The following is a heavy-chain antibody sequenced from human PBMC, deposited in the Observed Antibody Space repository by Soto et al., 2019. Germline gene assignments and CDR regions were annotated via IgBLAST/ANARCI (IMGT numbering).Heavy chain of an antibody. CDR2: IDYNGVT. CDR1: GGSIYRSGYY. J-gene: IGHJ4*02. V-gene: IGHV4-39*01. Sequence: PSETLSLTCTFSGGSIYRSGYYWGWIRQPPGRGLEWIGNIDYNGVTYSNPSLKSRVTISRDTSKNQFTLKLTSVKAADTAMYYCAKVLVGATGQPDSDSRGQAT. D-gene: IGHD2-15*01. CDR3: AKVLVGATGQPDSDS.